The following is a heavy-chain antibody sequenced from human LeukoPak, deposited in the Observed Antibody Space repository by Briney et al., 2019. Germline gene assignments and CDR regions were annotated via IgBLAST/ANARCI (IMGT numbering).Heavy chain of an antibody. CDR3: ARFSTFAWGAWGDAFDV. CDR1: GGSFGDYY. CDR2: INHGGST. V-gene: IGHV4-34*01. D-gene: IGHD7-27*01. J-gene: IGHJ3*01. Sequence: SETLSPTCTIYGGSFGDYYWSWIRQPPGMGLEWIGEINHGGSTNYNPSLMSRVIVSRNTSNNQFSLIVTSVTAADTAVYYCARFSTFAWGAWGDAFDVWGRGTVVSVSS.